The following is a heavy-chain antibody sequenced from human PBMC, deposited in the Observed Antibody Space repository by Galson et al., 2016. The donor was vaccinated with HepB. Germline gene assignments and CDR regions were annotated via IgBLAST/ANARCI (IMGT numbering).Heavy chain of an antibody. V-gene: IGHV3-15*01. Sequence: SLRLSCATSGFSFSNAWMSWVRQAPGKGLEWVGRIKSKSDGGTTDYAAPVKGRFTISRDDRKDTLFVQMNSLKTEDTAVYYCTIGSSSGSPRGRWFDSWGLGILVTVSS. D-gene: IGHD3-10*01. CDR2: IKSKSDGGTT. CDR1: GFSFSNAW. J-gene: IGHJ5*01. CDR3: TIGSSSGSPRGRWFDS.